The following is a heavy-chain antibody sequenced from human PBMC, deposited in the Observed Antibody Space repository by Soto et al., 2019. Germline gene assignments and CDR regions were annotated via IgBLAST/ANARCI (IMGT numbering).Heavy chain of an antibody. V-gene: IGHV1-18*04. J-gene: IGHJ6*02. CDR1: SYTFTSYG. D-gene: IGHD3-10*01. CDR3: ARDLSYYYGSLGMDV. CDR2: IGAYNANT. Sequence: ASVKVSCKASSYTFTSYGISWVRQAPGQGLAWMGWIGAYNANTYYAEKFQGRVTMTTDTSTSTAYMELRGLRSDDTAVYYCARDLSYYYGSLGMDVWGQGTTVTVSS.